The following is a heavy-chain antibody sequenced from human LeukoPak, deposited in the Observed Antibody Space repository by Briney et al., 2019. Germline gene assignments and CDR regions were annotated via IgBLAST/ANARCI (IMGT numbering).Heavy chain of an antibody. CDR3: ARLHGSGSPVDTSYYYYYGMDV. Sequence: SETLSLTCTVSGGSISSYYWSWIRQPPGKGLEWIGYIYYSGSTNYNPSLKSRVTISVGTSKNQFSLKLSSVTAADTAVYYCARLHGSGSPVDTSYYYYYGMDVWGQGTTVTVSS. D-gene: IGHD3-10*01. CDR2: IYYSGST. CDR1: GGSISSYY. J-gene: IGHJ6*02. V-gene: IGHV4-59*08.